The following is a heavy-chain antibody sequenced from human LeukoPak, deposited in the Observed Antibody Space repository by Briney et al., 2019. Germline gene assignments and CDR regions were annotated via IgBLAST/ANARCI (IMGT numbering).Heavy chain of an antibody. CDR1: GYTFTSYG. J-gene: IGHJ4*02. V-gene: IGHV1-2*02. D-gene: IGHD7-27*01. Sequence: ASVKVSCKASGYTFTSYGISWVRQAPGQGLEWMGWINPNSGGTNYAQKFQGRVTMTRDTSISTAYMELSRLRSDDTAVYYCARPRLTGDPRYYFDYWGQGTLVTVSS. CDR3: ARPRLTGDPRYYFDY. CDR2: INPNSGGT.